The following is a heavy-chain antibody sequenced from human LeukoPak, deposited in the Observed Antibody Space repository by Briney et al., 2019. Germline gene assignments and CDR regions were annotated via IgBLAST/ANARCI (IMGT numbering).Heavy chain of an antibody. CDR3: ARDTYYYATSGYQYFSDY. CDR1: GYTFTSYG. Sequence: GASVKVSCKASGYTFTSYGISWVREAPGQGLEQGLEWMGWISGYNGNTNYAQKFQGRVTMATDTSTSTASLELRSLRSDDTAVYYCARDTYYYATSGYQYFSDYWGQGTPVTVSS. D-gene: IGHD3-22*01. CDR2: ISGYNGNT. V-gene: IGHV1-18*01. J-gene: IGHJ4*02.